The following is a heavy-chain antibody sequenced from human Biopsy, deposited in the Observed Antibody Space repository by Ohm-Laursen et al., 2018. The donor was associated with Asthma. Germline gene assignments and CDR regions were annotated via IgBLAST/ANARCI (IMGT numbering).Heavy chain of an antibody. D-gene: IGHD6-13*01. V-gene: IGHV4-39*01. Sequence: SETLSLTCSLSSGSGGYMRSGNYYWGWIRQPPGKGLEWIGSIYYSGTTYYTPSLESLITVSADTSKNQFSLKLPSVTAADTAVYYCVRGSSSWHHGPFHYYYGLDVWGQGTTATVSS. CDR1: SGSGGYMRSGNYY. J-gene: IGHJ6*02. CDR3: VRGSSSWHHGPFHYYYGLDV. CDR2: IYYSGTT.